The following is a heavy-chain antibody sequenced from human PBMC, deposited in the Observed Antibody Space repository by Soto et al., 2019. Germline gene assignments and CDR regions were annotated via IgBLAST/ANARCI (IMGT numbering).Heavy chain of an antibody. D-gene: IGHD2-8*01. CDR3: ARIVLMVYALDY. CDR1: GFTFSSYA. CDR2: ISYDGSNK. J-gene: IGHJ4*02. Sequence: QVQLVESGGGVVQPGRSLRLSCAASGFTFSSYAMHWVRQAPGKGLEWVAVISYDGSNKYYADSVKGRFTISRDNSKNTLYLPMKSLRAEDTAVYYCARIVLMVYALDYWGQGTLVTVSS. V-gene: IGHV3-30-3*01.